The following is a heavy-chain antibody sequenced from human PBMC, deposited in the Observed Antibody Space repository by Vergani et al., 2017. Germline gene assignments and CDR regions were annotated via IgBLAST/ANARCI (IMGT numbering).Heavy chain of an antibody. CDR2: ISGGGGDT. V-gene: IGHV3-23*01. CDR1: GFTFDNYV. Sequence: EVQLLESGGGLVQPGGSLRLSCKASGFTFDNYVINWVRQAPGKGLEWVSHISGGGGDTYYADSVKGRFTISRDNSAKILYLHMNSLRAEDTALYYCARHTTYTDSWGQGTLVTVSS. D-gene: IGHD1-1*01. J-gene: IGHJ4*02. CDR3: ARHTTYTDS.